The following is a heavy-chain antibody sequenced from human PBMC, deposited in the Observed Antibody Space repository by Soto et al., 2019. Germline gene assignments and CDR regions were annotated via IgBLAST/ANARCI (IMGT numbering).Heavy chain of an antibody. Sequence: SETLSLTCSVSGGSISGSYWSWIRQSPGKGLEWLGYVYYTGSTNHSPSLRSRVSISVDTSKNEFSLRLSSVTAADTAVYFCARSVAVPGAHIDYWGQGTQVTVSS. CDR3: ARSVAVPGAHIDY. CDR1: GGSISGSY. J-gene: IGHJ4*02. CDR2: VYYTGST. V-gene: IGHV4-59*01. D-gene: IGHD6-19*01.